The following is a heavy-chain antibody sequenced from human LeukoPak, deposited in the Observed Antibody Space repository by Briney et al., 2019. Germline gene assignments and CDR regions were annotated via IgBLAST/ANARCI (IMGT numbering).Heavy chain of an antibody. CDR2: ISSSGSTI. CDR3: ARDWDYYGSGSYLAY. J-gene: IGHJ4*02. Sequence: SGGSLGLSCAASGFTFSDYYMSWIRQAPGKGLEWVSYISSSGSTIYYADSVKGRFTISRDNAKNSLYLQMNSLRAEDTAVYYCARDWDYYGSGSYLAYWGQGTLVTVSS. V-gene: IGHV3-11*01. D-gene: IGHD3-10*01. CDR1: GFTFSDYY.